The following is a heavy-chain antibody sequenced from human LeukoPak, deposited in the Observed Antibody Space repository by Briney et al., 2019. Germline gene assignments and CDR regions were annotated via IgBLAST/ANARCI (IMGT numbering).Heavy chain of an antibody. Sequence: GGSLRLSCAASGFTFSDYAIHWVRQAPGKGLEWVAVISYDGNNKEYGDSVKGRITISRDNSKSTVYLQVNSLRGEDTAVFYCARDPLNRRWGSYYFDYWGQGTLVTVSS. D-gene: IGHD1-14*01. J-gene: IGHJ4*02. CDR2: ISYDGNNK. V-gene: IGHV3-30-3*01. CDR1: GFTFSDYA. CDR3: ARDPLNRRWGSYYFDY.